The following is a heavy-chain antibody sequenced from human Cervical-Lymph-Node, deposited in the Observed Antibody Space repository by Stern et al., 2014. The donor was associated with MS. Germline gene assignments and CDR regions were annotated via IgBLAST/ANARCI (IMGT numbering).Heavy chain of an antibody. CDR3: VRRGSSGYFDF. J-gene: IGHJ4*02. D-gene: IGHD6-6*01. CDR1: GYSFSTYW. CDR2: SYPSDGET. V-gene: IGHV5-51*01. Sequence: VQLVDSGAEVKKPAEPLKISCQGSGYSFSTYWIRWGRQLPGKSLEGMGVSYPSDGETKYSPSFQGQVTISSDKSINSAYLQWSSLKASDTAIYYCVRRGSSGYFDFWGQGTLVTVSS.